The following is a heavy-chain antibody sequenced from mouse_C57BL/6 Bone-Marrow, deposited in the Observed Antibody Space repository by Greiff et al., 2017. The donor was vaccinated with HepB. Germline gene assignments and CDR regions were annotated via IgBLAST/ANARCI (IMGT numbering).Heavy chain of an antibody. J-gene: IGHJ2*01. CDR2: IWWDDDK. V-gene: IGHV8-8*01. Sequence: VKLVESGPGLLQPSQTLSLTCSFSGFSLSTYGMGVGWLRPPSGKGLEWLAHIWWDDDKYYNPALKSRLPISKDTSKTQVFLEIANVDTADTATYYCARIGMTDYWGQGTTLTVSS. CDR1: GFSLSTYGMG. CDR3: ARIGMTDY.